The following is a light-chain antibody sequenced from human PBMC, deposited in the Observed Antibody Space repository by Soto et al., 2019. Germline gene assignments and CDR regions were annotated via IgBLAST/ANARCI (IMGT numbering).Light chain of an antibody. CDR2: GAS. J-gene: IGKJ5*01. Sequence: DIVLTQSPGTLSLSPGERATLSCRASQSVSSSYLAWYQQKPGQAPRLLMYGASSRATGIPDMFSGSGSGTEVTLTISSLQPDDFATYYCQQYNSYPITFGQGTRLEIK. CDR1: QSVSSSY. V-gene: IGKV3-20*01. CDR3: QQYNSYPIT.